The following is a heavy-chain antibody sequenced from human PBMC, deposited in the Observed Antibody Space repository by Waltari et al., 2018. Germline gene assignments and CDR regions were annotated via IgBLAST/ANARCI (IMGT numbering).Heavy chain of an antibody. D-gene: IGHD2-15*01. J-gene: IGHJ6*02. V-gene: IGHV3-33*01. CDR1: GFPFRSSG. CDR2: IWYDGSNK. CDR3: ARGPATYYYYGMDV. Sequence: QVQLVESGGGVVQPGRSLRLSCAASGFPFRSSGLPWFRQAPGKGLEWVAVIWYDGSNKYYADSVKGRFTISRDNSKNTLYLQMNSLRAEDTAVYYCARGPATYYYYGMDVWGQGTTVTVSS.